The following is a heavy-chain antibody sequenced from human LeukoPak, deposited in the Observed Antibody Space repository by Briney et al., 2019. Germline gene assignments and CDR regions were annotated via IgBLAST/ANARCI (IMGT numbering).Heavy chain of an antibody. J-gene: IGHJ4*02. CDR3: AIRSVEMATIPDY. CDR1: GGTFSSYA. Sequence: SVKVSCKASGGTFSSYAISWVRQAPGQGLEWMGGITPIFGTANYAQKFQGRVTITTDESTSTAYMELSSLRSEDTAVYYCAIRSVEMATIPDYWGQGTLVTVSS. CDR2: ITPIFGTA. V-gene: IGHV1-69*05. D-gene: IGHD5-24*01.